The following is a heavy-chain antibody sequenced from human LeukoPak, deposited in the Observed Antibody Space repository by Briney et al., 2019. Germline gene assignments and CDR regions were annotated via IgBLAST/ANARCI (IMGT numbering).Heavy chain of an antibody. J-gene: IGHJ4*02. CDR2: ISNSGANA. V-gene: IGHV3-23*01. CDR1: GIPFSNNA. Sequence: GGSLRLSCAASGIPFSNNAMSSVRQAPGKGLEWVSTISNSGANAYYVDSVKGRFTISRDNSKNTLYLQMHSLRAEDTALYYCAKVLAGYYAPFDYWGQGTLVTVSS. D-gene: IGHD3-9*01. CDR3: AKVLAGYYAPFDY.